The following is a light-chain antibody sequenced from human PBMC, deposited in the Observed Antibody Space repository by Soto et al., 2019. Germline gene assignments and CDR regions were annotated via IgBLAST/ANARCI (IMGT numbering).Light chain of an antibody. J-gene: IGKJ4*01. V-gene: IGKV3D-15*01. CDR2: GAS. CDR1: QSVSSN. CDR3: QQDNNWPPERT. Sequence: EIVMTQSPATLSVSPGERATLSCRASQSVSSNLAWYQQKPGQAPRLLIYGASTRATGIPARFSGSGSGTELTLTISTLKSEDFAVYYCQQDNNWPPERTFGEGTKVDIX.